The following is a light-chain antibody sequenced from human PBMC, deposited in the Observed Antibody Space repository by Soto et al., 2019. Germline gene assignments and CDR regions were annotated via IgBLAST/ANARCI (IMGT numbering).Light chain of an antibody. CDR3: QQHNSYSSFT. Sequence: DIQMTQSPSTLSASVGDRVTITCRASQSISSWLAWYQQKPGKAPKVLIYDASSLESGVPSRFSGSGSGTEFTLTIISLQPDDFATYYCQQHNSYSSFTFGQGTKLEIK. V-gene: IGKV1-5*01. CDR2: DAS. J-gene: IGKJ2*01. CDR1: QSISSW.